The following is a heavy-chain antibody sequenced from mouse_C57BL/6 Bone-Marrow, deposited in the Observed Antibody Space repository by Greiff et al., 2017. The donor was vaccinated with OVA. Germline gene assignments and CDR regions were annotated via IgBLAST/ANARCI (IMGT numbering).Heavy chain of an antibody. Sequence: QVQLQQSGAELVRPGTSVKMSCKASGYTFTNYWIGWAKQRPGHGLEWIGDIYPGGGYTNYNEKFKGKATLTADKSSSTAYMQLSSLTSEDTAIYYGARRDVVFDYWGQGTTLTVAS. CDR3: ARRDVVFDY. V-gene: IGHV1-63*01. CDR1: GYTFTNYW. J-gene: IGHJ2*01. D-gene: IGHD1-1*01. CDR2: IYPGGGYT.